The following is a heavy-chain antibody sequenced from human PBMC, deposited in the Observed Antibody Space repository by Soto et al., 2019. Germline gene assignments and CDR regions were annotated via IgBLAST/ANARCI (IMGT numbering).Heavy chain of an antibody. D-gene: IGHD3-10*01. CDR3: ARDSSRGSGSYYNNYYYYYGMDV. Sequence: SETLSLTCTVSGGSISSYYWSWIRQPPGKGLEWIGYIYYSGSTNYNPSLKSRVTISVDTSKNQLSLKLSSVTAADTAVYYCARDSSRGSGSYYNNYYYYYGMDVWGQGTTVTVSS. V-gene: IGHV4-59*01. J-gene: IGHJ6*02. CDR2: IYYSGST. CDR1: GGSISSYY.